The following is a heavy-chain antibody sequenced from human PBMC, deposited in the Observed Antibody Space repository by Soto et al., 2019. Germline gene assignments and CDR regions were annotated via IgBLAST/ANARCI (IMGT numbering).Heavy chain of an antibody. V-gene: IGHV4-34*01. Sequence: PSETLSLTCAVYGGSFSGYYWSWIRQPPGKGLEWIGEINHSGSTYYNPSLKSRVTISVDTSKNQFSLKLSSVTAADTAVYYCARHKTMVRGVGYYMDVWGKGTTVTVSS. D-gene: IGHD3-10*01. CDR1: GGSFSGYY. J-gene: IGHJ6*03. CDR2: INHSGST. CDR3: ARHKTMVRGVGYYMDV.